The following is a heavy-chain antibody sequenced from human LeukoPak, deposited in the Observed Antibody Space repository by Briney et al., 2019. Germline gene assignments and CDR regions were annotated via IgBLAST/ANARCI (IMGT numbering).Heavy chain of an antibody. CDR2: IYYSGST. V-gene: IGHV4-59*01. CDR3: TRTDSSSAIDY. Sequence: SETLSLTCTVSGGPISSYYWSWIRQPPGKGLEWIGYIYYSGSTNYNPSLKSRVTISVDTSKNQSSLKLSSVTAADTAVYYCTRTDSSSAIDYWGQGTLVAVSS. CDR1: GGPISSYY. J-gene: IGHJ4*02. D-gene: IGHD6-6*01.